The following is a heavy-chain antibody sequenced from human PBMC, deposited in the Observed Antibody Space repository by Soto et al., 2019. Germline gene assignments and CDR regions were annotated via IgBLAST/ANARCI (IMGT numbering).Heavy chain of an antibody. D-gene: IGHD6-13*01. J-gene: IGHJ4*02. CDR1: GGTFSSYA. CDR2: IIPIFGTA. V-gene: IGHV1-69*12. Sequence: QVQLVQSGAEVKKPGSSVKVSCKASGGTFSSYAISWVRQAPGQGLEWMGGIIPIFGTANYAQKFKGRVTINANESTCTAYMALSSLRSEDTAVYYCARYCFQGIAAYWGQGTLVTVSS. CDR3: ARYCFQGIAAY.